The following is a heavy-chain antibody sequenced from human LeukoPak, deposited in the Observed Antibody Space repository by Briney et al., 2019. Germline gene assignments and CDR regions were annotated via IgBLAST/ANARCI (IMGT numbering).Heavy chain of an antibody. CDR1: GFTFSSYA. J-gene: IGHJ5*02. V-gene: IGHV3-23*01. D-gene: IGHD3-10*01. CDR2: ISGSGGST. CDR3: AKSQYYYGSGSYHKS. Sequence: GASLRLSCAASGFTFSSYAMSWVRQAPGKGLEWVSAISGSGGSTYYADSVKGRLTISRDNSKNTLYLQMNSLRAEDTAVYYCAKSQYYYGSGSYHKSWGQGTLVTVSS.